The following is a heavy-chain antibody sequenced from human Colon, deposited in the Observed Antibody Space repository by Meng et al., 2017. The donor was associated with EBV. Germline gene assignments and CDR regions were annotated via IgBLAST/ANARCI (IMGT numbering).Heavy chain of an antibody. Sequence: QVRDAGPRLVKPLYTLALTCTVSGSSIKNYFWTWLRQPAGKGLEWLGRIHYSGGTDYNPSLKSRVTLSIDTSKNQLSLKIYSVTAADTAVYYCARAGARGVPVDLWGQGTLVTVSS. CDR1: GSSIKNYF. D-gene: IGHD3-10*01. J-gene: IGHJ4*02. V-gene: IGHV4-4*07. CDR3: ARAGARGVPVDL. CDR2: IHYSGGT.